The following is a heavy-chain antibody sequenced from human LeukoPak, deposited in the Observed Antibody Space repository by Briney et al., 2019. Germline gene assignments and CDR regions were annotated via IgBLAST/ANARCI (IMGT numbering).Heavy chain of an antibody. CDR1: SGSISGYY. J-gene: IGHJ5*02. D-gene: IGHD6-19*01. V-gene: IGHV4-59*01. CDR3: ARGGRAVASNWFDH. Sequence: SETLSLTCTVSSGSISGYYWSWIRQPPGKGLEWIGYIYDSGSTNYNPSHKSRVTISVDTSKNQFSLKLSSVTAADTAVYYCARGGRAVASNWFDHWGQGTLVTVSS. CDR2: IYDSGST.